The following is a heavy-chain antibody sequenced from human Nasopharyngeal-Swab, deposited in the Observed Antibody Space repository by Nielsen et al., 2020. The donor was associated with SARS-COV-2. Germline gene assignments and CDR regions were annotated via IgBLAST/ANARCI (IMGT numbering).Heavy chain of an antibody. J-gene: IGHJ6*02. D-gene: IGHD5-12*01. CDR3: ASSGYDYVYGMDV. Sequence: ATVKVSCKASGYTFTGYYMHWVRQAPGQGLEWMGWINPNSGGTNYAQKFQGWVTMTRDTSISTAYMELSRLRSDDTAVYYCASSGYDYVYGMDVWGQGTTVTVSS. CDR1: GYTFTGYY. V-gene: IGHV1-2*04. CDR2: INPNSGGT.